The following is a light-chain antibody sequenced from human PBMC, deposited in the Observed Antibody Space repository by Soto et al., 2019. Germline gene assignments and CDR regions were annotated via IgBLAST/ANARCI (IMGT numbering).Light chain of an antibody. CDR2: DVS. CDR1: SSDVGGYNY. CDR3: RSYAGSYTYV. V-gene: IGLV2-11*01. J-gene: IGLJ1*01. Sequence: QSALTQPRSVSGSPGQSVTISCTGTSSDVGGYNYVSWYQQHPGKAPKLMIYDVSKRPSGVPDRFSGSKSGNTASLTISGLQAEDEAGYYCRSYAGSYTYVFGTGTKLTVL.